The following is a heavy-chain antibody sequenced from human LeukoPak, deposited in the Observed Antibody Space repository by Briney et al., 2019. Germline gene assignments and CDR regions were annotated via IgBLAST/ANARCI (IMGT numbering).Heavy chain of an antibody. D-gene: IGHD7-27*01. V-gene: IGHV3-30*02. J-gene: IGHJ4*02. CDR2: IRQEGRDT. CDR3: ARDFNWGFDY. CDR1: GFPFSSHG. Sequence: HPGGSLRLSCAASGFPFSSHGMHWVRQAPGKGLEWVAYIRQEGRDTYYADSVKGRFSISRDDSKYTVNLEMNSLRTEDMAAYYCARDFNWGFDYWGQGTLVSVSS.